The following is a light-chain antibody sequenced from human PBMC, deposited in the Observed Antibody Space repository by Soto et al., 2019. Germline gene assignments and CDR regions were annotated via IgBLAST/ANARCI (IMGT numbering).Light chain of an antibody. Sequence: AIRMTQSPSSFSASTGDRVTSTCRASHGIRSYLAWYQQKPGKAPKLLIYAASTLQSGVPSRFSGSGSGTDFTLTISCLRSEDFATYYCQQYYSYPRTFGQGTKVEIK. CDR1: HGIRSY. V-gene: IGKV1-8*01. CDR3: QQYYSYPRT. CDR2: AAS. J-gene: IGKJ1*01.